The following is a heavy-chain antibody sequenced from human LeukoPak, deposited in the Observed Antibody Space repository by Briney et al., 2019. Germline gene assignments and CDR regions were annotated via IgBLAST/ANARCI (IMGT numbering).Heavy chain of an antibody. Sequence: GGSLRLSXAASGFTFSDYYMSWIRQAPGKGLEWVSYISSSGSTIYYADSVKGRFTTSRDNAKNSLYLQMNSLRAEDTAVYYCARWSRVYSSSFTFDYWGQGTLVTVSS. J-gene: IGHJ4*02. CDR1: GFTFSDYY. V-gene: IGHV3-11*04. CDR2: ISSSGSTI. CDR3: ARWSRVYSSSFTFDY. D-gene: IGHD6-6*01.